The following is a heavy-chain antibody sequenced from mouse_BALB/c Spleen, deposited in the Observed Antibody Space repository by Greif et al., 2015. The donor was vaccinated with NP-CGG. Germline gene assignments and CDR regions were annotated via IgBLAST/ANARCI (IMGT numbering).Heavy chain of an antibody. CDR3: ARMTGTEAMDY. V-gene: IGHV1-84*02. CDR2: IYPGSGNT. CDR1: GYTFTDYY. D-gene: IGHD4-1*01. Sequence: QLQESGPELVKPGASVKISCKASGYTFTDYYINWVKQKPGQGLEWIGWIYPGSGNTKYNEKFKGKATLTVDTSSSTAYMQLSSMTSEDTAVYFCARMTGTEAMDYWGQGTSVTVSS. J-gene: IGHJ4*01.